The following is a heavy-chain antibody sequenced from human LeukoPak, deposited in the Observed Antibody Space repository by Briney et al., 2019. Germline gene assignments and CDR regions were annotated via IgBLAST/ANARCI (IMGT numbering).Heavy chain of an antibody. Sequence: ASVKVSCKTSGYTFTGYYMQWVRQAPGQGLEWMGWINPNSGGTNYAQKFQDRVTMTGDTSISTAYIELSRLTSDDTAVYYCARAPMIVVVFPPRLDYWGQGTLVTVSS. J-gene: IGHJ4*02. D-gene: IGHD3-22*01. CDR1: GYTFTGYY. CDR3: ARAPMIVVVFPPRLDY. CDR2: INPNSGGT. V-gene: IGHV1-2*02.